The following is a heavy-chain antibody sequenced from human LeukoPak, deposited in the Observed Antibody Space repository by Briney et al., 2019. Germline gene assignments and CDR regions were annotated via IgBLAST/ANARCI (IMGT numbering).Heavy chain of an antibody. Sequence: PGGSLRLSCAASGFTFSSYSMNWVRQAPGKGLEWVSYISSSSSTIYYADSVKGRFTISRDNSKNTLYLQMNSLRAEDTAVYYCARGRRITIFGVVTNYFDYWGQGTLVTVSS. CDR1: GFTFSSYS. V-gene: IGHV3-48*01. D-gene: IGHD3-3*01. CDR3: ARGRRITIFGVVTNYFDY. J-gene: IGHJ4*02. CDR2: ISSSSSTI.